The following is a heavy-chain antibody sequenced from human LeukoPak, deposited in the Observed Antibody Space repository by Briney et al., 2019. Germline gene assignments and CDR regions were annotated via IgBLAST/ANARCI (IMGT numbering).Heavy chain of an antibody. CDR2: ISGSGGST. J-gene: IGHJ4*02. CDR1: GFTFSSYA. V-gene: IGHV3-23*01. CDR3: AKTLGYYDFWSGSLGALDY. D-gene: IGHD3-3*01. Sequence: GSLRLSCAASGFTFSSYAMSWVRPAPGKGLEWVSAISGSGGSTYYADSVKGRFTISRDNSKNTLYLQMNSLRAEDTAVYYCAKTLGYYDFWSGSLGALDYWGQGTLVTVSS.